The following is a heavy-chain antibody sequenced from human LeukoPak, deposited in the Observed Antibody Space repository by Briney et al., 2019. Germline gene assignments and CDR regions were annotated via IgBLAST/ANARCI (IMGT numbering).Heavy chain of an antibody. Sequence: PSETLFLTCTVSGGSIRSSSHNWDWIRQPPGKGLEYIGSIFYSGSTYYNPSLTSRVTISVDTSKNQFSLKLSSVTAADTAVYYCARRPKQPGFWSGYVDYWGQGILITVSP. CDR2: IFYSGST. D-gene: IGHD3-3*01. CDR1: GGSIRSSSHN. CDR3: ARRPKQPGFWSGYVDY. V-gene: IGHV4-39*01. J-gene: IGHJ4*02.